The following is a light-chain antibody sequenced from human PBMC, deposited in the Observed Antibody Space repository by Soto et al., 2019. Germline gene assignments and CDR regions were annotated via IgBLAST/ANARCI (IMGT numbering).Light chain of an antibody. CDR1: QSITSTY. J-gene: IGKJ5*01. V-gene: IGKV3-20*01. CDR3: QQYGSSPSIT. Sequence: VLTQSPDTLSLSPGERATLSCRASQSITSTYLAWYQQKPGQAPRLLIYDASNRATGIPARFSGSGSGTDFTLTISRLEPEDFAVYYCQQYGSSPSITFGQGTLLEIK. CDR2: DAS.